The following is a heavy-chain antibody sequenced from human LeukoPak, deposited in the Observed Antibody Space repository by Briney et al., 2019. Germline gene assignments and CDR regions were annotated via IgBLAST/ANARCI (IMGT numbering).Heavy chain of an antibody. CDR3: AKTSLSDASGHYYYMDV. Sequence: GGSLRLSCAASGFTFSYYAMTWVRPAPGKGLKGVAFIRFDGTSKFYADSVKGRITISRDNSQNTVSLQVSNLRTEDTALYYCAKTSLSDASGHYYYMDVWGKGTTVTVSS. CDR2: IRFDGTSK. J-gene: IGHJ6*03. V-gene: IGHV3-30*02. CDR1: GFTFSYYA. D-gene: IGHD3-3*01.